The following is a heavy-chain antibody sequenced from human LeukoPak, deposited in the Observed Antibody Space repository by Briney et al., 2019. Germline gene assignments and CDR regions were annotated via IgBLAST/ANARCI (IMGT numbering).Heavy chain of an antibody. V-gene: IGHV1-18*01. D-gene: IGHD2-2*01. J-gene: IGHJ4*02. CDR2: ISAYNGNT. Sequence: EASVKVSCKASGYTFTSYGISWVRQAPGQGLEWMGWISAYNGNTNYAQKLQGRVTMTTDTSTSTAYMEPRSLRSDDTAVYYCARGGDPYCSSTSFPFAYCGEGTLVTVSS. CDR1: GYTFTSYG. CDR3: ARGGDPYCSSTSFPFAY.